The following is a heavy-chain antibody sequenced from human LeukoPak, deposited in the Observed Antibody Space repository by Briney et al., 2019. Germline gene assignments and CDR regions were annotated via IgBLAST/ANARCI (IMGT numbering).Heavy chain of an antibody. V-gene: IGHV1-3*01. J-gene: IGHJ4*02. CDR2: INAGNGNT. CDR1: GYTFTSYA. Sequence: ASVKVSCKVSGYTFTSYAMHWVRQAPGQRLEWMGWINAGNGNTKYSQKFQGRVTITRDTSASTAYMELCSLRSEDTAVYYCARSPLPDYYGSGSSFDYWGQGTLVTVSS. CDR3: ARSPLPDYYGSGSSFDY. D-gene: IGHD3-10*01.